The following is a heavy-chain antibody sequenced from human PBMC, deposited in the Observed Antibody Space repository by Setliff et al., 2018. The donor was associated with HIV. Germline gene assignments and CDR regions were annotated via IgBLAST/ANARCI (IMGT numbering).Heavy chain of an antibody. Sequence: LRLSCAASGLTFSNYWMHWVRQAPGKGLEWVSRIDSDGSDTNYADSVRGRFTISRDNAKNTVYLQLTSLRAEDTAIYYCAREVRDAFDIWGQGTMVTVSS. CDR2: IDSDGSDT. J-gene: IGHJ3*02. D-gene: IGHD3-22*01. CDR1: GLTFSNYW. CDR3: AREVRDAFDI. V-gene: IGHV3-74*01.